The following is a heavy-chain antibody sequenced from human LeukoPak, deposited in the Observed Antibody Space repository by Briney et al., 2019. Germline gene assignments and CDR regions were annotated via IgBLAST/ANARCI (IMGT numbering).Heavy chain of an antibody. V-gene: IGHV1-18*01. J-gene: IGHJ5*02. CDR3: ARDYEIAVRYDCFDP. CDR2: ISGYNGET. D-gene: IGHD6-6*01. CDR1: GYTFSNFG. Sequence: GASVKVSCKAAGYTFSNFGISWVRQAPGHGLEWMGWISGYNGETNYAQKFQGRVTMTTDTSANTAYMEVRSLRSDDTAVYYCARDYEIAVRYDCFDPWGQGTLVIVSS.